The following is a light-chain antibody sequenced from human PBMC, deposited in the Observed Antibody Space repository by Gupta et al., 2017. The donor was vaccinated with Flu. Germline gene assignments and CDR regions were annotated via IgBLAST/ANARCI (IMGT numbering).Light chain of an antibody. V-gene: IGLV1-47*01. CDR1: SSNIGSYY. J-gene: IGLJ3*02. Sequence: QSVLTQPPSPSGPPGQRVTISCSGSSSNIGSYYVYWYQQLPGTAPNPLIYVNNQRPSGVPDRFSGSKSGTSASLAISALRSEEEADYDYYAWDDSQSGLWVFGGGTKLTVL. CDR3: YAWDDSQSGLWV. CDR2: VNN.